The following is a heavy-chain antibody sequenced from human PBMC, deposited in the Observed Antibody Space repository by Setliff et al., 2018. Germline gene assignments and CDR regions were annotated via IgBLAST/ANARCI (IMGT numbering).Heavy chain of an antibody. CDR3: ARHRRDSSGNYFVGLYYFDY. V-gene: IGHV4-59*08. D-gene: IGHD3-22*01. CDR2: IYYGGTT. J-gene: IGHJ4*02. Sequence: PSETLSLTCTVSGASISSYHWSWIRQPPGKGLEWIGYIYYGGTTNYNPSLKSRVSISLDTSKSQFSLRLSSLTAADTAVYYCARHRRDSSGNYFVGLYYFDYWGQGTPVTVSS. CDR1: GASISSYH.